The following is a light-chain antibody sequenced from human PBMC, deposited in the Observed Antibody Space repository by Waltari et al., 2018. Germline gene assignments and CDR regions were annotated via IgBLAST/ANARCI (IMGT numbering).Light chain of an antibody. CDR2: WAS. CDR1: QSVLFSSNNNNY. CDR3: LQYYSRPYT. V-gene: IGKV4-1*01. Sequence: DIVMTQSPDSLAVSLGERATINCKSSQSVLFSSNNNNYVACYHLKPGQPPKLLLYWASIRQSGVPDRFSGSGSATDFTLTISSLQAEDVAVYFCLQYYSRPYTFGQGTKLELK. J-gene: IGKJ2*01.